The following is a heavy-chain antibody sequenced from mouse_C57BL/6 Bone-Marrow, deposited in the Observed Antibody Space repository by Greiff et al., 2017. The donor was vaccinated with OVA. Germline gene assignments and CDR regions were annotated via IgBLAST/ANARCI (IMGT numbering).Heavy chain of an antibody. D-gene: IGHD2-4*01. V-gene: IGHV5-17*01. CDR3: ARPGLRRYYAMDY. J-gene: IGHJ4*01. CDR1: GFTFSDYG. CDR2: ISSGSSTI. Sequence: EVQRVESGGGLVKPGGSLKLSCAASGFTFSDYGMHWVRQAPEKGLEWVAYISSGSSTIYYADTVKGRFTISRDNAKNTLFLQMTSLRSEDTAMYYCARPGLRRYYAMDYWGQGTSVTVSS.